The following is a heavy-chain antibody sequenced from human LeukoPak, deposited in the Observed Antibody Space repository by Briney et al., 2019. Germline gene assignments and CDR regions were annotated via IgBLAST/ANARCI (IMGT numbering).Heavy chain of an antibody. CDR2: ISSSGSTI. D-gene: IGHD3-22*01. Sequence: GGSLRLSCEASGFTFSNYNMNWVRQAPGKGLEWVSYISSSGSTIYYADSVKGRFTISRDNAKNSLYLQMNSLRAEDTAVYYCARDHATYYYDSSGYYDYWGQGTLVTVSS. J-gene: IGHJ4*02. CDR3: ARDHATYYYDSSGYYDY. V-gene: IGHV3-48*04. CDR1: GFTFSNYN.